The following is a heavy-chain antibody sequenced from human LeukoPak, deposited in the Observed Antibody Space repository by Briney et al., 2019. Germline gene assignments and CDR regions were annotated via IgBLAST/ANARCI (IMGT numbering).Heavy chain of an antibody. CDR2: IVVEGGRT. D-gene: IGHD2/OR15-2a*01. V-gene: IGHV3-43*02. CDR1: GFAFADYA. J-gene: IGHJ6*02. Sequence: GGSLRLSCAASGFAFADYAMHWVRQIPGKGLECVAHIVVEGGRTFYAGTVKGRFTDTRDNGKSTLLLQMDRPTSGDSALDYCSTWAFYHGLDVWGQGAKVIVSS. CDR3: STWAFYHGLDV.